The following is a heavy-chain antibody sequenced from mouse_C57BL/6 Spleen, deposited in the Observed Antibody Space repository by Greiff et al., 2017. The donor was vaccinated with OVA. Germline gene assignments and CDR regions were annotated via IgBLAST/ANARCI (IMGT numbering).Heavy chain of an antibody. V-gene: IGHV1-18*01. CDR3: ARPSRGSSYQYYFDY. Sequence: EVQLQQSGPELVKPGASVKIPCKASGYTFTDYNMDWVKQSHGKSLEWIGDINPNNGGTIYNQKFKGKATLTVDKSSSTAYMELRSLTSEDTAVYYCARPSRGSSYQYYFDYWGQGTTLTVSS. CDR2: INPNNGGT. D-gene: IGHD1-1*01. J-gene: IGHJ2*01. CDR1: GYTFTDYN.